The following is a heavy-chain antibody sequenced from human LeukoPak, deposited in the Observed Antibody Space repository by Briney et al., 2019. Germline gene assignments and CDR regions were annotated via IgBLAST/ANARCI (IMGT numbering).Heavy chain of an antibody. CDR3: AKDKGDYGIQYYFDY. D-gene: IGHD4-17*01. CDR2: ISYDGSNK. CDR1: GFTFSIYG. V-gene: IGHV3-30*18. J-gene: IGHJ4*02. Sequence: GSLRLSCAASGFTFSIYGMHWVRQAPGKGLEWVAVISYDGSNKYYAESVKGRFTISRDNSKNTLYLQMNSLRAEDTAVYYCAKDKGDYGIQYYFDYWGQGTLVTVSS.